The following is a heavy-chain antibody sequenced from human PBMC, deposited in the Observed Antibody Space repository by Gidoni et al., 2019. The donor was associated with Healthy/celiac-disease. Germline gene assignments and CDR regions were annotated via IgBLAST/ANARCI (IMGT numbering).Heavy chain of an antibody. J-gene: IGHJ4*02. D-gene: IGHD3-10*01. CDR2: RT. CDR3: ARRKPNTPYYYGSGSYTPFDY. V-gene: IGHV4-34*01. Sequence: RTNYNPSLKSRVTISVDTSKNQFSLKLSSVTAADTAVYYCARRKPNTPYYYGSGSYTPFDYWGQGTLVTVSS.